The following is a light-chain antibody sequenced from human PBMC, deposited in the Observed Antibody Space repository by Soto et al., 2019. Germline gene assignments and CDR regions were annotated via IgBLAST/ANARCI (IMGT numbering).Light chain of an antibody. V-gene: IGLV2-8*01. CDR2: EVS. Sequence: QSVLTQPPSASGSPGQSVTVSCTGTSSDVGGYNYVSWYQQHPGKAPKLMIYEVSERPSGVPDRFSGSKSSNTASLTVSGLQAEDEADYYCSAYTARSTLVFGGGTKVTVL. CDR1: SSDVGGYNY. J-gene: IGLJ3*02. CDR3: SAYTARSTLV.